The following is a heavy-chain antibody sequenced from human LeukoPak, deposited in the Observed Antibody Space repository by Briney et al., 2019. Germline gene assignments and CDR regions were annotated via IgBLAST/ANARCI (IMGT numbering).Heavy chain of an antibody. Sequence: RSGESLKISCKGSGYSFTTYWIGWVRQLPGKGLEWMGIIYPGDSYTNYSPSFQGHVTISADKSISTAYLQWSSLKASDTAMYYCARHWGITGTRGDFDPWGQGTLVTVSS. CDR3: ARHWGITGTRGDFDP. V-gene: IGHV5-51*01. CDR2: IYPGDSYT. D-gene: IGHD1-20*01. CDR1: GYSFTTYW. J-gene: IGHJ5*02.